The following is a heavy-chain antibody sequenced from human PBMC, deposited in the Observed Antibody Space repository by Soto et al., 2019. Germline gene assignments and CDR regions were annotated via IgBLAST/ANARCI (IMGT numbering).Heavy chain of an antibody. D-gene: IGHD3-16*01. CDR1: GGSIRSNDYH. J-gene: IGHJ6*02. CDR3: ARDLGFDYYYGMDV. Sequence: SETLSLTCTVSGGSIRSNDYHWSWIRQPPGKGLEWIGYIYYNGSTHYNPSLKSRVSISADTSKNQFSLKLTSVTAADTAVYFCARDLGFDYYYGMDVWGQGTKVTVSS. CDR2: IYYNGST. V-gene: IGHV4-30-4*01.